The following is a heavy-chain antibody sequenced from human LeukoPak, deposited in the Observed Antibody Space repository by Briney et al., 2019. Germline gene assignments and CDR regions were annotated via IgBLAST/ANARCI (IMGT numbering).Heavy chain of an antibody. CDR1: GYTFTSYG. V-gene: IGHV1-18*01. J-gene: IGHJ3*02. D-gene: IGHD1-26*01. Sequence: ASVKVSCKASGYTFTSYGISWVRQAPGQGLEWMGWISAYNGNTNYAQKLQGRVTMTTDTSTSTAYMELRSLRSDDTAIYYCARGIDSGSPPLGTFEIWGQGTMVTVSS. CDR2: ISAYNGNT. CDR3: ARGIDSGSPPLGTFEI.